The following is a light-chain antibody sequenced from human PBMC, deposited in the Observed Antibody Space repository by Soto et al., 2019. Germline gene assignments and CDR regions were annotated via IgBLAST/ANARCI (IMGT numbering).Light chain of an antibody. CDR1: QTVSTY. CDR2: GAS. J-gene: IGKJ2*01. V-gene: IGKV3-11*01. Sequence: EIVLTQSPATLSLSPGERATLSCRASQTVSTYLAWYRQKPGQAPRLLIYGASNRATGIPARFSGSGSGTDFTLTIDSLEPEDSAVYYCQQRSNWPPGYTFGQGTKLEIK. CDR3: QQRSNWPPGYT.